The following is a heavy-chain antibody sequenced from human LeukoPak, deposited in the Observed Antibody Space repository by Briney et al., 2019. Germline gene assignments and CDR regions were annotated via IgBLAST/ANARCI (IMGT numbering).Heavy chain of an antibody. Sequence: PGGSLRLSCAASGFTFSSYEMNWVRQAPGRGLEWVSYLSSSSRTIFYTDSVKGRFTISRDNAKNSLYLQMNSLRDEDTAVYYCARDGRIAVAAPFDYWGQGTLVTVSS. V-gene: IGHV3-48*03. D-gene: IGHD6-19*01. CDR2: LSSSSRTI. CDR3: ARDGRIAVAAPFDY. CDR1: GFTFSSYE. J-gene: IGHJ4*02.